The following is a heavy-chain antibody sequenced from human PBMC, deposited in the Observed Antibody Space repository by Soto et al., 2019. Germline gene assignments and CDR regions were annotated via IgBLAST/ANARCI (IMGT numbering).Heavy chain of an antibody. D-gene: IGHD6-19*01. CDR3: ARFPVAGYDYYYGMDV. Sequence: ASVKVSCKASGYTFTSYAMHWVRQAPGQRLEWMGWINASNGKTKYSQKFQGRVTITTDTSTSTAYMELSSLRSEDTAVYYCARFPVAGYDYYYGMDVWGQGTTVTVSS. CDR1: GYTFTSYA. V-gene: IGHV1-3*01. CDR2: INASNGKT. J-gene: IGHJ6*02.